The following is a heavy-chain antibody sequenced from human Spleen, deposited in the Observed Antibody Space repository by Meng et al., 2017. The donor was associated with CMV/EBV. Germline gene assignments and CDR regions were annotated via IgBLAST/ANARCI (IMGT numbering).Heavy chain of an antibody. V-gene: IGHV4-61*01. CDR1: GGSVTGGSYY. CDR3: ARGRSGSFHFDY. CDR2: MYYSGSA. Sequence: TVSGGSVTGGSYYWTCIRQPPGKGLEWIAYMYYSGSANYNPSLKSRVTISVDTSKNRFSLRLSSVTTADTAVYYCARGRSGSFHFDYWGQGTLVTVSS. D-gene: IGHD1-26*01. J-gene: IGHJ4*02.